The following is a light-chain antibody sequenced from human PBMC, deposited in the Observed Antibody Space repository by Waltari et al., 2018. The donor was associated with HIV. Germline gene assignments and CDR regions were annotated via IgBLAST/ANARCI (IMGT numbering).Light chain of an antibody. CDR3: YSTDRK. CDR1: ALPKKY. V-gene: IGLV3-10*01. CDR2: EDY. Sequence: SYELTQPPSVSVSPGQTARITCSGVALPKKYVYWYQQKSGQAPVLVIFEDYKRPSGIPERFSGSSSGTVATLNISGAQVDDEADYYCYSTDRKFGGG. J-gene: IGLJ2*01.